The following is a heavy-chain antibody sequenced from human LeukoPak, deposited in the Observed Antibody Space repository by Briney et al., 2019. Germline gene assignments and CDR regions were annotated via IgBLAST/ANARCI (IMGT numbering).Heavy chain of an antibody. V-gene: IGHV7-4-1*02. CDR1: GYPFSDHF. CDR2: IDTTTGNP. CDR3: VRGTPTPGMDY. D-gene: IGHD3-10*01. Sequence: ASVKVSCKASGYPFSDHFLNWVRQAPGQGLESMGNIDTTTGNPRYAQDFTGRFVFSLDNSVSTAYLQITSLKADDTAAYYCVRGTPTPGMDYWGQGTQVTVSS. J-gene: IGHJ4*02.